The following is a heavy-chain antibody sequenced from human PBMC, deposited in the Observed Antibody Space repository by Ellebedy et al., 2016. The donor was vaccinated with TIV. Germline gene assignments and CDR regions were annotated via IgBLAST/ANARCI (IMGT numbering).Heavy chain of an antibody. CDR1: GGSFSGYY. V-gene: IGHV4-34*01. J-gene: IGHJ6*02. D-gene: IGHD2-15*01. CDR3: ARGRYLNCSGGSCYIRRPYNYYYGMDV. Sequence: SETLSLXYAVYGGSFSGYYWSWIRQPPGKGLEWIGEINHSGSTNYNPSLKSRVTISVDTSKNQFSLKLSSVTAADTAVYYCARGRYLNCSGGSCYIRRPYNYYYGMDVWGQGTTVTVSS. CDR2: INHSGST.